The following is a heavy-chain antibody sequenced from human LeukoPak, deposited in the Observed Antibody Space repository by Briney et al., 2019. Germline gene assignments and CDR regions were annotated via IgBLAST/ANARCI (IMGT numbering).Heavy chain of an antibody. D-gene: IGHD1-1*01. CDR2: IIPIFGTA. Sequence: SVKVSCKASGGTVTSYAISWVRQAPGQGLEWMGGIIPIFGTANYAQKFQGRVTITADESTSTAYMELSSLRSEDTAVYYCARELAGYGYYYYYMDVWGKGTTVTISS. CDR3: ARELAGYGYYYYYMDV. J-gene: IGHJ6*03. CDR1: GGTVTSYA. V-gene: IGHV1-69*13.